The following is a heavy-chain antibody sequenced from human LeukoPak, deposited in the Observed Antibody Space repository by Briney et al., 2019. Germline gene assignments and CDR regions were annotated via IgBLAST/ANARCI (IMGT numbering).Heavy chain of an antibody. D-gene: IGHD6-19*01. J-gene: IGHJ4*02. V-gene: IGHV4-59*08. CDR3: ARRRYTSGQVDS. CDR2: MYYSGST. Sequence: SDTLSLTCTVSGHLKSVYYWRWIREPPGKGLEGSGYMYYSGSTKHNPSLKSRVNISVDPSKKQFSLKLSSVAVEDTAVYYCARRRYTSGQVDSWGQGTLVTVSS. CDR1: GHLKSVYY.